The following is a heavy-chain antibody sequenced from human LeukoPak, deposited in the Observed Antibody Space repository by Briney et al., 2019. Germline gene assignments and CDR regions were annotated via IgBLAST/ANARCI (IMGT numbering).Heavy chain of an antibody. D-gene: IGHD3-10*01. CDR3: ARDTVRVRGVLPY. J-gene: IGHJ4*02. Sequence: GASVKVSCKASGYTFTGYYMHWVRQAPGQGLEWMGWINPNSGGTNYAQKFQGRVTMTRDTSISTAYMELSRLRSDDTAVYYYARDTVRVRGVLPYWGQGTLVTVSS. CDR1: GYTFTGYY. CDR2: INPNSGGT. V-gene: IGHV1-2*02.